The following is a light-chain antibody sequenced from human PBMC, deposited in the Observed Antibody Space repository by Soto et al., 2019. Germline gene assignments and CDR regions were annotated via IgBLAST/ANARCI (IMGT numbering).Light chain of an antibody. J-gene: IGKJ1*01. V-gene: IGKV3D-11*03. CDR1: QYINTR. Sequence: EIVLTQSPATLSSFPGDRVTLSCRASQYINTRLAWYQHRPGQAPRLLIYQTSIRAAGIPARFSASGSGTDFTLTISRLEPEDFAVYYCHQSVVSRWTFGQGTKVDIK. CDR3: HQSVVSRWT. CDR2: QTS.